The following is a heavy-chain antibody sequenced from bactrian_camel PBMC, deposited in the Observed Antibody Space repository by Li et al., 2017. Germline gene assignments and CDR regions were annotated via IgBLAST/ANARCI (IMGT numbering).Heavy chain of an antibody. CDR2: IYTGGGRT. Sequence: VQLVESGGGSVQAGGSLRLSCVASGYIYRRNCMGWFRQAPGKEREGVGVIYTGGGRTYYADSVKGRFTISQDNAENTLYLQMNSLKPEDTAMYYCAADRPGGIRSFCDIRVDEYNYWGQGTQVTVS. CDR3: AADRPGGIRSFCDIRVDEYNY. CDR1: GYIYRRNC. D-gene: IGHD5*01. J-gene: IGHJ4*01. V-gene: IGHV3S1*01.